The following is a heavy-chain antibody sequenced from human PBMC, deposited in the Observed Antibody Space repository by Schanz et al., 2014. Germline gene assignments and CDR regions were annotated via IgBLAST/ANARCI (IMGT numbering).Heavy chain of an antibody. CDR1: GGSISSYY. Sequence: QVQLQESGPGLVKPSETLSLTCTVTGGSISSYYWSWIRQPPGKGLEWIGYVYYGGRTNYNPSLKSRVTISVDPSKNQFSLKLSSVTAADTAVYYCARSLGINYFDYWGQGTLVTVSS. CDR2: VYYGGRT. J-gene: IGHJ4*02. V-gene: IGHV4-59*01. CDR3: ARSLGINYFDY. D-gene: IGHD1-26*01.